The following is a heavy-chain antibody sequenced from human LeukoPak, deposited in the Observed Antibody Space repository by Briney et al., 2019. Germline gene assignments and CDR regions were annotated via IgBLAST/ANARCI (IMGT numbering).Heavy chain of an antibody. CDR3: ARHFYGSGTYYHFDY. Sequence: ASVKVSCKASGYTFTSYDISWVRQATGQGPEWMGWISPYNGNTNYAQNLQGRATMTTDTSTSTAYMELRSLRSDDTAVYYCARHFYGSGTYYHFDYWGQGTLVTVSS. CDR2: ISPYNGNT. CDR1: GYTFTSYD. J-gene: IGHJ4*02. V-gene: IGHV1-18*01. D-gene: IGHD3-10*01.